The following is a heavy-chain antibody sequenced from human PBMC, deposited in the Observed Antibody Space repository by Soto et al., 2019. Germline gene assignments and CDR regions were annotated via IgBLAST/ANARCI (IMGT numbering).Heavy chain of an antibody. CDR2: IMPIFRTP. Sequence: QVQLEQSGAEVKQPGSSVRVSCKASGGTFSNSAISWVRQAPGQGLEWMGGIMPIFRTPDYAQKFQGRVTLTADESTSTAYMEFHGLTSDDTAVYSSPRDKVRLQLGWNYYSILDVWGQGTTVTVSS. CDR3: PRDKVRLQLGWNYYSILDV. V-gene: IGHV1-69*12. D-gene: IGHD5-12*01. CDR1: GGTFSNSA. J-gene: IGHJ6*02.